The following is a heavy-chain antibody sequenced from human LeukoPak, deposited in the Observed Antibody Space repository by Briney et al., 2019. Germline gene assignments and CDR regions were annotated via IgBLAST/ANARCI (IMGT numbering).Heavy chain of an antibody. CDR3: ARTYYYDSSGKYYFDY. CDR1: GYTFTSYY. V-gene: IGHV1-46*01. J-gene: IGHJ4*02. CDR2: INPSGGST. Sequence: ASVKVSCKASGYTFTSYYMHWVRQAPGQGLEWMGIINPSGGSTSYAQKFQGRVTMTRDTSTSTVYMELSSLRSEDTAVYYYARTYYYDSSGKYYFDYWGQGTLVTVSS. D-gene: IGHD3-22*01.